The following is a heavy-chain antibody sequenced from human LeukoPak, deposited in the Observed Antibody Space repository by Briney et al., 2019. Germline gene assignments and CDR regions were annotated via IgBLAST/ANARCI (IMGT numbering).Heavy chain of an antibody. CDR1: GLIFSSYG. D-gene: IGHD6-19*01. J-gene: IGHJ4*02. CDR2: IRYDGRHK. CDR3: AQKYSSGSYDQGFDY. V-gene: IGHV3-30*02. Sequence: GGSLRLSCTVSGLIFSSYGMHWGRQARGKGVEWGAFIRYDGRHKYYAESVKGGFTISRDNAKNTLYLQMNSLTAEDTAVYYCAQKYSSGSYDQGFDYWGQGTLVTVSS.